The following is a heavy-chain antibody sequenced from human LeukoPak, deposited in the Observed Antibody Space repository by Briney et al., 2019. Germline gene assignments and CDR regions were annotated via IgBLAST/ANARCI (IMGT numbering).Heavy chain of an antibody. V-gene: IGHV4-34*01. CDR1: GGSFSGYY. Sequence: PSETLSLTCAVYGGSFSGYYWGWIRQPPGKGLEWIGEINHSGSTNYHPSLRSGATISVDTSKNQFSLKLSSGTAANTAVYYCAILRPRYSYYYMDVWGKGTTVTISS. D-gene: IGHD2-15*01. CDR2: INHSGST. J-gene: IGHJ6*03. CDR3: AILRPRYSYYYMDV.